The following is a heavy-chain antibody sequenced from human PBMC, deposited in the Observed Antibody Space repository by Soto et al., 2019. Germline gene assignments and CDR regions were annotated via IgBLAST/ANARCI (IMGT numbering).Heavy chain of an antibody. CDR1: GYTFTSYG. CDR2: ISAYNGNT. J-gene: IGHJ4*02. CDR3: ARVAYCSSTSCYDY. V-gene: IGHV1-18*01. Sequence: ASVKVSCKTSGYTFTSYGISWVRQAPGQGLEWMGWISAYNGNTNYAQKLQGRVTMTTDTSTSTAYMELRSLRSDDTAVYYCARVAYCSSTSCYDYWGQGTLVTVSS. D-gene: IGHD2-2*01.